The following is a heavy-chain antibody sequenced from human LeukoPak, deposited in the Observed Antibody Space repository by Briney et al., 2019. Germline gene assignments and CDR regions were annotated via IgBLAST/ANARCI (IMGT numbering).Heavy chain of an antibody. D-gene: IGHD3-10*02. CDR1: GLMFSTSG. Sequence: PGGSLRLSCAASGLMFSTSGMHWVRQAPGKGLEWPAFIQYDGSEIYYADSLKGRFTISRDNSKNTLYLQMNSLRAEDTAVFYCARESGAAKIGQMLNYWGQGTLVTVSS. CDR2: IQYDGSEI. J-gene: IGHJ4*02. V-gene: IGHV3-30*02. CDR3: ARESGAAKIGQMLNY.